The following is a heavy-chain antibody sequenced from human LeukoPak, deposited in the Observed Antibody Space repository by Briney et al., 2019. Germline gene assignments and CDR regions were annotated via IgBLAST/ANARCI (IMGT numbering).Heavy chain of an antibody. CDR1: GYTFTGYY. V-gene: IGHV1-3*01. CDR2: INAGNGNT. Sequence: GASVKVSCKASGYTFTGYYMHWVRQAPGQGLEWMGRINAGNGNTKYSQKFQGRVTITRDTSASTAYMELSSLRSEDTAVYYCAGASMGLPNYWGQGTLVTVSS. CDR3: AGASMGLPNY. J-gene: IGHJ4*02. D-gene: IGHD5-18*01.